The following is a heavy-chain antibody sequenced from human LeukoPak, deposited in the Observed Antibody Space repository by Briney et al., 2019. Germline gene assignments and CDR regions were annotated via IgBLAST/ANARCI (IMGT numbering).Heavy chain of an antibody. CDR3: ASLDPFDY. V-gene: IGHV3-74*01. CDR2: INSDGTKT. Sequence: GGSLRLSCAASGFTFRSYEMHWVRLTPGKGLTWVSRINSDGTKTDYADSVKGRFTISRDNGKNTLYLQMNSLRAEDTAIYYCASLDPFDYWGQGTLVTVSS. J-gene: IGHJ4*02. CDR1: GFTFRSYE.